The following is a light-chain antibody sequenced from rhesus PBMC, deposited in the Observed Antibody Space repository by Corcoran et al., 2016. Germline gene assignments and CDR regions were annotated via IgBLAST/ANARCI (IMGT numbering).Light chain of an antibody. CDR1: QGITND. CDR2: EAS. V-gene: IGKV1-21*01. Sequence: DIQMTQSPSSLSTSVGDRVTITCRASQGITNDLAWYQQNPGEIPKLLIYEASSLQSGIPSRFSGSGSGTDFTLTISSLQSEDFATYFCQQYYSMPPTFGQGTKVETK. CDR3: QQYYSMPPT. J-gene: IGKJ1*01.